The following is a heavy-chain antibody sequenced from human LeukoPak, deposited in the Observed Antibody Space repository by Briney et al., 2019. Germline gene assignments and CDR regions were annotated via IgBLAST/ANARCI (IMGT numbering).Heavy chain of an antibody. V-gene: IGHV4-39*01. Sequence: SETLSLTCTVSGGSISSSSYYWGWIRQPPGKGLEWIGSIYYSGSTYYNPSLKSRVTISVDTSKNQFSLKLSSVTAADTAAYYCARHWLGIQDFDYWGQGTLVTVSS. CDR1: GGSISSSSYY. CDR2: IYYSGST. J-gene: IGHJ4*02. D-gene: IGHD6-19*01. CDR3: ARHWLGIQDFDY.